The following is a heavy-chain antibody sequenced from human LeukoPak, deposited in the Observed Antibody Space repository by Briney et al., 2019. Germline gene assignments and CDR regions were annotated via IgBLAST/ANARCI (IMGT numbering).Heavy chain of an antibody. CDR2: ISGSGGNT. V-gene: IGHV3-23*01. Sequence: GGSLRLSCAASGFTFSSYAMSWVRQAPGKGLEWVSVISGSGGNTYYADSVKGRFTISRDNAKNSLYLQMNSLRVEDTAVYYCARDATTELGTVYMDVWGKGTTVTISS. CDR1: GFTFSSYA. D-gene: IGHD4-17*01. J-gene: IGHJ6*03. CDR3: ARDATTELGTVYMDV.